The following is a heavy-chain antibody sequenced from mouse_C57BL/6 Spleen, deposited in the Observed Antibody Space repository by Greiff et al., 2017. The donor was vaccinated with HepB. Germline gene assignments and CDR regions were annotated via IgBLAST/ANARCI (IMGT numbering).Heavy chain of an antibody. Sequence: EVQLQQSGPELVKPGASVKISCKASGYTFTDYYMNWVKQSHGKSLEWIGDINPNNGGTSYNQKFKGKATLTVDKSSSTAYMELRSLTSEDSAVYYCARSDYYSNSDYWGQGTTLTVSS. V-gene: IGHV1-26*01. CDR3: ARSDYYSNSDY. J-gene: IGHJ2*01. D-gene: IGHD2-5*01. CDR1: GYTFTDYY. CDR2: INPNNGGT.